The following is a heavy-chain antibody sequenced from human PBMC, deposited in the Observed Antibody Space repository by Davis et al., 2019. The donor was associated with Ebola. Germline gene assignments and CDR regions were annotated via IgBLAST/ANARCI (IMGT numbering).Heavy chain of an antibody. Sequence: PGGSLRLSFAASGFTFRTYDMHWVRQATGKGLEWVSAIGVAGDPYYAGSVKGRFTISRENAKNSMYLQMNSLRAGDMAVYYCARAARGDWHFDLWGRGTLVTVSS. CDR3: ARAARGDWHFDL. CDR2: IGVAGDP. CDR1: GFTFRTYD. D-gene: IGHD3-10*01. V-gene: IGHV3-13*05. J-gene: IGHJ2*01.